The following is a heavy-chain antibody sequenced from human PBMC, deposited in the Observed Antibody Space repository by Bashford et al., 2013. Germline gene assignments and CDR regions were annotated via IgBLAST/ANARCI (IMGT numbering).Heavy chain of an antibody. Sequence: GGSLRLSCAASGFTFSDAWMSWVRQAPGKGLEWVGRIKSKTDGGTTDYAAPVKGRFTISRDDSKDTLYLQMNSLKTEDTAVYYCTTTVDIVIVPAAITGDTWFDPWGLGTLVTVSS. CDR2: IKSKTDGGTT. D-gene: IGHD2-2*02. CDR3: TTTVDIVIVPAAITGDTWFDP. V-gene: IGHV3-15*01. J-gene: IGHJ5*02. CDR1: GFTFSDAW.